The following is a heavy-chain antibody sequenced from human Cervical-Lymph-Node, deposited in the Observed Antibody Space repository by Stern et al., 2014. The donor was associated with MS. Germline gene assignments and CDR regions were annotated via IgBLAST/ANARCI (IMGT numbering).Heavy chain of an antibody. CDR2: IVPMFVKA. CDR1: GGAFGNFA. J-gene: IGHJ4*02. CDR3: AREAIVHSGTFDF. V-gene: IGHV1-69*01. D-gene: IGHD5-12*01. Sequence: QVQLGQSGAEVKKPGSSVMVSCRASGGAFGNFAVNWVRQAPGRRPEWMGGIVPMFVKANYAPRLQGRLTITAADSTSTAYMELNSLTSDDTAVYFCAREAIVHSGTFDFWGQGTLVTVSS.